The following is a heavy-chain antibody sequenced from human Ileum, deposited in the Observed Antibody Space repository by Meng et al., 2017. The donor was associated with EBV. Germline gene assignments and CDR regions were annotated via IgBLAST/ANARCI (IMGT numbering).Heavy chain of an antibody. D-gene: IGHD5-12*01. V-gene: IGHV4-61*03. Sequence: QLQSAGPGPVKPLETRAPTCTCPSSSGSSGDYHWSWIRQPPGKGLEWIGYILSGSTNYDPSLTNRVTISVDTSKNHFSLKLTSVTAADTAVYYCAGGRAGYGGYKTWGQGTLVTVSS. CDR2: ILSGST. J-gene: IGHJ4*02. CDR1: SSSGSSGDYH. CDR3: AGGRAGYGGYKT.